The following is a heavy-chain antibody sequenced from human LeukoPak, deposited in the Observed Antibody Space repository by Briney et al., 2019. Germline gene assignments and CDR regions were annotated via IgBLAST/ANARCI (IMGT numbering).Heavy chain of an antibody. CDR2: INPNSGGT. V-gene: IGHV1-2*06. CDR3: ARDHGDYDVFYYYYYMDV. CDR1: GYTFTGYY. Sequence: GASVKVSCKASGYTFTGYYMHWVRQAPGQGLGWMGRINPNSGGTNYAQKFQGRVTMTRDTSISTAHMELSRLRSDDTAVYYCARDHGDYDVFYYYYYMDVWGKGTTVTVSS. J-gene: IGHJ6*03. D-gene: IGHD4-17*01.